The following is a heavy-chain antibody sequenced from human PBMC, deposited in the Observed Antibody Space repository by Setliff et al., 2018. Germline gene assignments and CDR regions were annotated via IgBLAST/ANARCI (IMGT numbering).Heavy chain of an antibody. CDR2: IIPILGIA. CDR1: GGTFSSYA. D-gene: IGHD7-27*01. V-gene: IGHV1-69*10. J-gene: IGHJ3*02. Sequence: SVKVSCKASGGTFSSYAISWVRQAPGQGLEWMGGIIPILGIANYAQKLQGRVTMTTDTSTSTAYMELRSLRSDDTAVYYCARDTPTGDDAFDIWGQGTMVTVSS. CDR3: ARDTPTGDDAFDI.